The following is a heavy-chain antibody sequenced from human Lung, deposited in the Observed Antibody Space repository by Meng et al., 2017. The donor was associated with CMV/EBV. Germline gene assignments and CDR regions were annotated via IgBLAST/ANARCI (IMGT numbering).Heavy chain of an antibody. D-gene: IGHD7-27*01. V-gene: IGHV4-39*01. J-gene: IGHJ2*01. CDR3: ASPLGILGIVDL. CDR2: IYYSGST. Sequence: HLGEAGPGLWKPSEALSVTCNVSGGSSSSSSYYWGWVCQPPGKVLEWIGSIYYSGSTDYNPSLKSRVTISVDTSKNQFSLNLSSVTAADTAVYYCASPLGILGIVDLWGRGTLVTVSS. CDR1: GGSSSSSSYY.